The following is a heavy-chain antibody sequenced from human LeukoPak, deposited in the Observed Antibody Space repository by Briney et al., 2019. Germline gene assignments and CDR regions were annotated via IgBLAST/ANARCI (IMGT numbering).Heavy chain of an antibody. D-gene: IGHD1-26*01. CDR3: AKAPPYGAGLFDY. V-gene: IGHV3-11*01. CDR2: ISSSGSTI. CDR1: GFTFSDYY. Sequence: GGSLRLSCAASGFTFSDYYMSWIRQAPGKGLEWVSYISSSGSTIYYADSVKGRFTISRDNAKNSLYLQMNSLRAEDTAVYYCAKAPPYGAGLFDYWGQGTLVTVSS. J-gene: IGHJ4*02.